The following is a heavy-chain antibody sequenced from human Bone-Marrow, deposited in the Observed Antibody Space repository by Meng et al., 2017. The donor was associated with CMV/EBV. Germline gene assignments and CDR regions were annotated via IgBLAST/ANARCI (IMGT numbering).Heavy chain of an antibody. CDR3: VRVAAGTGPRGSFDY. V-gene: IGHV3-48*04. CDR1: GFTFSSYS. J-gene: IGHJ4*02. D-gene: IGHD6-13*01. Sequence: GESLKISCAASGFTFSSYSMNWVRQAPGKGLEWVSYISSSSSTIYYADSVKGRFTISRDNAKNSLSLQMKSLRAEDTAGYYFVRVAAGTGPRGSFDYWGQGTLVTVSS. CDR2: ISSSSSTI.